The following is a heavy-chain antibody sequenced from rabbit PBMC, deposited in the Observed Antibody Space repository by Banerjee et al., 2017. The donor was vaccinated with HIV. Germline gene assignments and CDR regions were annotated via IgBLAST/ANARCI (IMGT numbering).Heavy chain of an antibody. V-gene: IGHV1S40*01. J-gene: IGHJ4*01. Sequence: GLEWIACINTSSGNIVYATWAKGRFTISKTSWTTVSLQMNSLTAADTATYFCVREGLWGPGTLVTVS. CDR2: INTSSGNI. CDR3: VREGL.